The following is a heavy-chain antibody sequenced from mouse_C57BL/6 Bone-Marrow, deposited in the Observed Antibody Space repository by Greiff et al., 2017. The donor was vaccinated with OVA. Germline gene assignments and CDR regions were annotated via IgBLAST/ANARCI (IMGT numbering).Heavy chain of an antibody. Sequence: QVQLQQPGAELVKPGASVKMSCKASGYTFTSYRITWVKQRPGQGLEWIGDIYPGSGSTNYNEKFKSKATLTVDTSSSTAYMQLSSLTSEDSAVYYCARWYYGSFCYWYFDVWGTGTTVTVSS. J-gene: IGHJ1*03. D-gene: IGHD1-1*01. V-gene: IGHV1-55*01. CDR3: ARWYYGSFCYWYFDV. CDR1: GYTFTSYR. CDR2: IYPGSGST.